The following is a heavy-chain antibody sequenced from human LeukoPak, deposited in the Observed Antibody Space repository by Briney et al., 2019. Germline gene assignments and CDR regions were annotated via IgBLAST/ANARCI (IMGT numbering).Heavy chain of an antibody. J-gene: IGHJ4*02. Sequence: GGSLRLSCAASGFTVSSNYMSWVRQAPGKGLEWVSVIYSGGSTYYADSVKGRFTISRDNSKNTLYVQVNSLGTEDTAAYYCAKGCYYDSSGSFYFDYWGQGTLVTVSS. CDR3: AKGCYYDSSGSFYFDY. CDR2: IYSGGST. D-gene: IGHD3-22*01. V-gene: IGHV3-53*01. CDR1: GFTVSSNY.